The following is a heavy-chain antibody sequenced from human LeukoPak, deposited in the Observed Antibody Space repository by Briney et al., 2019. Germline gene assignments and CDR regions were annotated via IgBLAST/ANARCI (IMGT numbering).Heavy chain of an antibody. CDR1: GFIFSNYV. D-gene: IGHD4-17*01. CDR3: AKDHYGDFFGFDY. CDR2: ISYDGSNK. V-gene: IGHV3-30*18. Sequence: PGRSLRLSCAASGFIFSNYVMHWVRQAPGKGLEWVAVISYDGSNKNYADYVKGRFTISRDNSKNTLYLQMNSLRAEDTAVYYCAKDHYGDFFGFDYWGQGSLVTVSS. J-gene: IGHJ4*02.